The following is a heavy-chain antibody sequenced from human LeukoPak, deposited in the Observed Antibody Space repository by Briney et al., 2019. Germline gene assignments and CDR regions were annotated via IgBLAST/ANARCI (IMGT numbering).Heavy chain of an antibody. V-gene: IGHV3-66*01. CDR2: IYSGGST. D-gene: IGHD3-22*01. Sequence: PGGSLRLSCAASGFTVSSNYMSWVRQAPGKGLEWVSVIYSGGSTYYADSVKGRFTISRDNSKNTLYLQMNSLRAEDTAVYYCARDITYYYDSSGYYVGDYWGQGTLVTVSS. CDR1: GFTVSSNY. J-gene: IGHJ4*02. CDR3: ARDITYYYDSSGYYVGDY.